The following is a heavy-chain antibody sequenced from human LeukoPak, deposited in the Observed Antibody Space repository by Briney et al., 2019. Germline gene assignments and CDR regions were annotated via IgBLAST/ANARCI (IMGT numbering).Heavy chain of an antibody. V-gene: IGHV3-21*01. CDR1: GFTFRIYS. D-gene: IGHD4-23*01. CDR2: ITSSSSYI. J-gene: IGHJ1*01. CDR3: ARANGGNSVEYFQH. Sequence: GGSLRLSCAASGFTFRIYSMNWVRQAPGKGLEWVSSITSSSSYIYHADSVKGRFTISRDNAKNSLYLQMSSLRAEDTAVYYCARANGGNSVEYFQHWGQGTQVIVSS.